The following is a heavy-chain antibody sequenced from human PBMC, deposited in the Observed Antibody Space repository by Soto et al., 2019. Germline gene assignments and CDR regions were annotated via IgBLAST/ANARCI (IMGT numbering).Heavy chain of an antibody. CDR3: GRGRYGDY. Sequence: QVHLVQSGAEVKKPGASVKVSCKASGYTFTSYGITWVRQAPGQGLEWMGWISAHNGNTDYAQKLQGRVIVTRDTSTSADNMELRSRRSDDTAVYYCGRGRYGDYWGQGALVTVSS. V-gene: IGHV1-18*01. CDR1: GYTFTSYG. J-gene: IGHJ4*02. CDR2: ISAHNGNT. D-gene: IGHD1-1*01.